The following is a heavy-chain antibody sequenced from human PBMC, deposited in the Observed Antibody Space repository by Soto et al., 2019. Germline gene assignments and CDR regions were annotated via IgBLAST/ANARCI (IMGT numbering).Heavy chain of an antibody. CDR1: GDSCADYW. J-gene: IGHJ4*02. V-gene: IGHV5-10-1*01. CDR3: ARQIYDSDTGPNFQYYFDS. CDR2: IDPSDSQT. D-gene: IGHD3-22*01. Sequence: VESLKISCNGSGDSCADYWISWVRQKPGKGLEWMGRIDPSDSQTYYSPSFRGHVTISVTKSITTVFLQWSSLRASDTAMYYCARQIYDSDTGPNFQYYFDSWGQGTPVTVSS.